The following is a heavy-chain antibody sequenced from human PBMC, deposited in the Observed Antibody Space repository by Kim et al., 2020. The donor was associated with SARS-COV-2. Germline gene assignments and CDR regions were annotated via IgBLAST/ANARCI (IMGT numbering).Heavy chain of an antibody. CDR1: GFTFSSYA. J-gene: IGHJ4*02. V-gene: IGHV3-23*01. CDR3: AKDQPLTMIVVVTQPYPPYFDY. CDR2: ISGSGGST. D-gene: IGHD3-22*01. Sequence: GGSLRLSCAASGFTFSSYAMSWVHQAPGKGLEWVSAISGSGGSTYYADSVKGRFTISRDNSKNTLYLQMNSLRAEDTAVYYCAKDQPLTMIVVVTQPYPPYFDYWGQGTLVTVSS.